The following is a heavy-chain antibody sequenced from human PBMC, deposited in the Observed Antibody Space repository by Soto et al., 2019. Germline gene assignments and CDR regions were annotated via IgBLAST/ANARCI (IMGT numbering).Heavy chain of an antibody. CDR1: GYTFTSYG. V-gene: IGHV1-18*04. J-gene: IGHJ5*02. Sequence: ASVKVSGKASGYTFTSYGISWVRQAPGQGLEWMGWISAYNGNTNYAQKLQGRVTMTTDTSTSTAYMELRSLRSDDTAVYYCARGIVVVVAATEINWFDPWGQGTLVTVSS. CDR3: ARGIVVVVAATEINWFDP. CDR2: ISAYNGNT. D-gene: IGHD2-15*01.